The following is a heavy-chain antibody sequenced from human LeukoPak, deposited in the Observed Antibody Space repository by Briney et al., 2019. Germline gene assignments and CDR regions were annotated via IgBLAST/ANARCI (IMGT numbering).Heavy chain of an antibody. J-gene: IGHJ5*02. D-gene: IGHD2-15*01. CDR2: ISSSSSYI. V-gene: IGHV3-21*01. CDR1: GFTFSSYS. Sequence: GGSLRLSCAASGFTFSSYSMNWVRQAPGKGLEWVSSISSSSSYIYYADSVKGRFTISRDKAKNSLYLQMNSLRAEDTAVYYCAREYEGYCSGGSCFRGTYNWFDPWGQGTLVTVSS. CDR3: AREYEGYCSGGSCFRGTYNWFDP.